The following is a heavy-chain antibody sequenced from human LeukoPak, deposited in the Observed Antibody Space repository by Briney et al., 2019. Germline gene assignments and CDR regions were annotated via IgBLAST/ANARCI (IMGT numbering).Heavy chain of an antibody. Sequence: PSETLSLTCTVSGGSISSYYWSWIRQPPGKGLEWIGYIYYSGSTNYNPSLKSRVTILVDTSKNQFSLKLSSVTAADTAVYYCARHNPYCSGGSCYDGGDYWGQGTLVTVSS. CDR3: ARHNPYCSGGSCYDGGDY. CDR1: GGSISSYY. D-gene: IGHD2-15*01. J-gene: IGHJ4*02. V-gene: IGHV4-59*08. CDR2: IYYSGST.